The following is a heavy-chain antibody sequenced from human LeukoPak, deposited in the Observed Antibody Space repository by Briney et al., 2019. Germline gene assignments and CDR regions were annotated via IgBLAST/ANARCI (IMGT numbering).Heavy chain of an antibody. Sequence: PGRSLRLSCAASGFTFSSYGMHWVRQAPGKGLGWVAGIWYDGSVIYYADSVKGRFTISRDNSRNTLYLQMNSLRAEATAVYYCARDGVEYQQQWPSYCYYYGMDVWGQGTTVTVSS. J-gene: IGHJ6*02. D-gene: IGHD2-2*01. V-gene: IGHV3-33*01. CDR2: IWYDGSVI. CDR3: ARDGVEYQQQWPSYCYYYGMDV. CDR1: GFTFSSYG.